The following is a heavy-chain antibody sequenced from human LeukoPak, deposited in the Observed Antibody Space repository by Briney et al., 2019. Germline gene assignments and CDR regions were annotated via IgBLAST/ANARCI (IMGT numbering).Heavy chain of an antibody. CDR3: ARVSQAADAVDY. CDR2: IYSGGST. J-gene: IGHJ4*02. V-gene: IGHV3-53*01. Sequence: GGSLRLSCAASGFTVSSHYMSWVRQAPGKGLEWVSLIYSGGSTYYADSVKGRFTISRDNSKNTLYLQMNSLRAEDTAVHYCARVSQAADAVDYWGQGTLVTVSS. CDR1: GFTVSSHY. D-gene: IGHD6-13*01.